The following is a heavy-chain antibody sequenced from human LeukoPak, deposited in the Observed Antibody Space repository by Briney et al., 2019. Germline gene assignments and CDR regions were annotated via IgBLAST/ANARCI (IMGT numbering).Heavy chain of an antibody. D-gene: IGHD3-22*01. J-gene: IGHJ4*02. Sequence: GESLRLSCAASGFTFSTYTMNWVRQAPGKGLEWVSAISGGGGSTYYTDSVKGRFTISRDNSKNTLYLQMNSLRAEDTAIYYCAKENWGYNWKYDSSGSGINYWGQGTLVTVSS. CDR2: ISGGGGST. V-gene: IGHV3-23*01. CDR3: AKENWGYNWKYDSSGSGINY. CDR1: GFTFSTYT.